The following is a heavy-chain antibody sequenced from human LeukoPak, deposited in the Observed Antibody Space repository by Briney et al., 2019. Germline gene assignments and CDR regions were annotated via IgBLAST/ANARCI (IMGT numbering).Heavy chain of an antibody. V-gene: IGHV4-59*11. J-gene: IGHJ6*03. CDR3: ARVADCSSTSCFFYYYYYMDV. CDR2: IYYSGST. Sequence: SETLSLTCTVSGGSISSHYWSWIRQPPGKGLEWIGYIYYSGSTNYNPSLKSRVTISVDTSKNRFSLKLSSVTAADTAVYYCARVADCSSTSCFFYYYYYMDVWGKGTTVTVSS. D-gene: IGHD2-2*01. CDR1: GGSISSHY.